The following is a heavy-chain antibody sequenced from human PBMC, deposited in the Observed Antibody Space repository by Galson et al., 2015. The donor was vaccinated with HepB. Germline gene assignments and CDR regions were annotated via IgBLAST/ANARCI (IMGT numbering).Heavy chain of an antibody. J-gene: IGHJ5*02. V-gene: IGHV5-51*03. D-gene: IGHD5-12*01. CDR1: GYRFSTSW. Sequence: QSGAEVKKPGESLQISCKASGYRFSTSWIGWVRQMPGRGLEWMAMIYPNDSDTRYNPSLEGHVIMSVDKSINTAYLQWRGLKPSDSSIYFCARTSGFPWGQGTQVTVSS. CDR2: IYPNDSDT. CDR3: ARTSGFP.